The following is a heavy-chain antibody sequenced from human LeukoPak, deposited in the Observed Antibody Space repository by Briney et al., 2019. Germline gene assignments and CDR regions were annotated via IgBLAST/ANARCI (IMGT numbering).Heavy chain of an antibody. Sequence: ASVKVSCKASGYTFTSYSMNWVRQAPGQGLEWLGWINTNTGNPTYAQAFTGRFVFSLDTSVNTAYLQISSLKAEDTAVYYCARVVHPYDYESSGLTYDAFDIWGQGTMVTVSS. CDR3: ARVVHPYDYESSGLTYDAFDI. CDR2: INTNTGNP. CDR1: GYTFTSYS. J-gene: IGHJ3*02. D-gene: IGHD3-22*01. V-gene: IGHV7-4-1*02.